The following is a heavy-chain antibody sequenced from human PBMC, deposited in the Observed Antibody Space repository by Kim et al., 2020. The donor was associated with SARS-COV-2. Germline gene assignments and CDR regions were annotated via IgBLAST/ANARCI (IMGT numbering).Heavy chain of an antibody. D-gene: IGHD5-12*01. CDR1: GFTFSSYW. CDR2: IKQDGSEK. V-gene: IGHV3-7*01. Sequence: GGSLRLSCAASGFTFSSYWMSWVRQAPGKGLEWVANIKQDGSEKYYVDSVKGRFTISRDNAKNSLYLQMNSLRAEDTAVYYCARDRWAPYDPFFDYWGQGTLVTVSS. CDR3: ARDRWAPYDPFFDY. J-gene: IGHJ4*02.